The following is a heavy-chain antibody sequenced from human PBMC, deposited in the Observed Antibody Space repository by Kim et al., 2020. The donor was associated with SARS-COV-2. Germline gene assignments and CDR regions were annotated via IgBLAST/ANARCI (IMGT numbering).Heavy chain of an antibody. CDR1: GFTFSSYA. V-gene: IGHV3-30-3*01. CDR2: ISYDGSNK. J-gene: IGHJ6*02. D-gene: IGHD3-10*01. Sequence: GGSLRLSCAASGFTFSSYAMHWVRQAPGKGLEWVAVISYDGSNKYYADSVKGRFTISRDNSKNTLYLQMNSLRAEDTAVYYCARDQLITMVRGVIYYYYGIDVWGQGTTVTVSS. CDR3: ARDQLITMVRGVIYYYYGIDV.